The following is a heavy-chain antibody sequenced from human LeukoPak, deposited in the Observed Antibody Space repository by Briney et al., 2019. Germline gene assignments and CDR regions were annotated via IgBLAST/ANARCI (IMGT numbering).Heavy chain of an antibody. Sequence: ASVKVSCKASGGTFSSYAISWVRQAPGQGLEWMGRIIPILGIANYAQKFQGRVTITADKSTSTAYMELSSLRSEDTAVYYCARENSSGYQVGYWGQGTLVTVSS. CDR3: ARENSSGYQVGY. J-gene: IGHJ4*02. D-gene: IGHD3-22*01. CDR2: IIPILGIA. V-gene: IGHV1-69*04. CDR1: GGTFSSYA.